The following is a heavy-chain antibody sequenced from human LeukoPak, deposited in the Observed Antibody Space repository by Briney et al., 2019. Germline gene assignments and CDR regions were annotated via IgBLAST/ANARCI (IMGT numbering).Heavy chain of an antibody. D-gene: IGHD3-3*01. CDR3: AKQGSDYDFWSGGYYMDV. Sequence: GGSLRLSCAASGFTFSSYAMHWVRQAPGKGLEYVSAISSNGGSTYYADSVKGRFTISRDNSKNTLYLQMISLRAEDTAVYYCAKQGSDYDFWSGGYYMDVWGKGTTVTVSS. V-gene: IGHV3-64*04. CDR1: GFTFSSYA. CDR2: ISSNGGST. J-gene: IGHJ6*03.